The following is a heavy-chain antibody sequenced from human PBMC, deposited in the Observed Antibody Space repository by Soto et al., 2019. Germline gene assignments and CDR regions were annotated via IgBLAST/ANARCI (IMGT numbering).Heavy chain of an antibody. CDR3: AKISSSWYPGVDY. Sequence: GGSLRLSCAASGFTFSSYGMHWVRQAPGKGLEWVAVISYDGSNKYYADSVKGRFTISRDNSKNTLYLQMNSLRVEDTAVYYCAKISSSWYPGVDYWGQGTLVTVSS. V-gene: IGHV3-30*18. D-gene: IGHD6-13*01. CDR1: GFTFSSYG. J-gene: IGHJ4*02. CDR2: ISYDGSNK.